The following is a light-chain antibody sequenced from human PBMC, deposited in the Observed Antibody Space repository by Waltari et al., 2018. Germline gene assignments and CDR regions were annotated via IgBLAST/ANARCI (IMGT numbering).Light chain of an antibody. CDR2: DDS. Sequence: SYVLTQPPSVPVAPGKTARITCGGNNLGSRSGHWYHQKPGQAPVLVICDDSDRPSGIPERFSGSNSGNTATLTISRVEAGDEADYYCQVWDRSSDYVFGTGTKVTVL. CDR1: NLGSRS. J-gene: IGLJ1*01. CDR3: QVWDRSSDYV. V-gene: IGLV3-21*04.